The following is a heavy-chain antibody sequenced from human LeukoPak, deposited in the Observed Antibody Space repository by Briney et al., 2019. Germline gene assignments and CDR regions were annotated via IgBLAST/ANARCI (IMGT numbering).Heavy chain of an antibody. CDR1: GFTFSNYD. D-gene: IGHD6-13*01. CDR2: ISNSGSST. Sequence: PGGSLRLSCVASGFTFSNYDMSWVRQARGKGLEWVSGISNSGSSTDYADSVKGRFTISRDNSENIVYLQMDSLRAEDTAVYYCARSSAWYYFDYWGQGTLVTVSS. J-gene: IGHJ4*02. V-gene: IGHV3-23*01. CDR3: ARSSAWYYFDY.